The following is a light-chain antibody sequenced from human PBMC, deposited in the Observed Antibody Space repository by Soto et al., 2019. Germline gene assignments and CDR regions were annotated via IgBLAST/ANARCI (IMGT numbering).Light chain of an antibody. CDR2: KAS. Sequence: DIQMTQSPSTLSASVGDRVTITCRASLSVSNWLAWYQQKPGKAPHLLIYKASSLEGGVPSRFSGSGSGTEFTLTISCLQPDDFATYYCQQYNNYYTFGQGTKLEIK. V-gene: IGKV1-5*03. CDR1: LSVSNW. CDR3: QQYNNYYT. J-gene: IGKJ2*01.